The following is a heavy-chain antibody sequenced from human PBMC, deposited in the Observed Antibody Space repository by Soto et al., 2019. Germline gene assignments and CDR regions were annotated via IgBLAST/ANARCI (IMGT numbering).Heavy chain of an antibody. V-gene: IGHV3-66*01. CDR2: IYSGGST. CDR1: GFTVSSNY. D-gene: IGHD1-7*01. CDR3: ARSPKRSPGTTLAY. J-gene: IGHJ4*02. Sequence: EVQLVESGGGLVQPGGSLRLSCAASGFTVSSNYMRWVRQAPGKGLEWVSVIYSGGSTYYAGSVKGRFTISRDNSKNTLYLQMNSLRAEDTAVYYCARSPKRSPGTTLAYWGQGTLVTVSS.